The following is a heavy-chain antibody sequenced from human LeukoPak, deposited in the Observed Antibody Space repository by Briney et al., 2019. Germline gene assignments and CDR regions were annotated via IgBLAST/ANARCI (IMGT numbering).Heavy chain of an antibody. Sequence: SETVSLTCTVSGGSISSGGYYWSWIRQHPGKGLEWIGYIYYSGSTHYNPSLKSRVTISVDTSKNQFSLKLSSVTAADTAVYYCARGRYCSSTSCYAYYFDYWGQGTLVTVSS. J-gene: IGHJ4*02. D-gene: IGHD2-2*01. CDR2: IYYSGST. CDR1: GGSISSGGYY. V-gene: IGHV4-31*03. CDR3: ARGRYCSSTSCYAYYFDY.